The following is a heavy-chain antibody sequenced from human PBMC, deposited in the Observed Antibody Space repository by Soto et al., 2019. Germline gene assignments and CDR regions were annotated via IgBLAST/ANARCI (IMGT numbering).Heavy chain of an antibody. D-gene: IGHD6-6*01. CDR1: GFSFSDYY. V-gene: IGHV3-11*03. J-gene: IGHJ4*02. CDR3: ARRVSEHFDY. Sequence: GGSLRLSCAASGFSFSDYYMSWIRQAPGKGLEWLTYISSSSSHTNYADSVKGRFTISRDNAKNSVYLHLNSLRAGDTAIYYCARRVSEHFDYWGQGTLVTVSS. CDR2: ISSSSSHT.